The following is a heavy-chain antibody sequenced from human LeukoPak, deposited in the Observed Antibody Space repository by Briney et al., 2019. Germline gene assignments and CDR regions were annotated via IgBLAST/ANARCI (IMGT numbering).Heavy chain of an antibody. CDR1: GFTVSSNY. Sequence: GGSLRLSCAASGFTVSSNYMSWVRQAPGKGLEWVSVIYSGGSTYYADSVKGRFTISRDNSKNTLYLQMNSLRAEDTAVYYCARDSGIAVAGTRNSAFDIWGQGTMVTVSS. CDR3: ARDSGIAVAGTRNSAFDI. CDR2: IYSGGST. V-gene: IGHV3-66*01. J-gene: IGHJ3*02. D-gene: IGHD6-19*01.